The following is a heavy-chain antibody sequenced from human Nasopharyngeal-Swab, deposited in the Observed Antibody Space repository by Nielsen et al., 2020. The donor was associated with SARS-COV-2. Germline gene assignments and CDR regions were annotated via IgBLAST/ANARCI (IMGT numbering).Heavy chain of an antibody. CDR2: INHSGST. Sequence: SETLSLTCAVYGGSFSGYYWSWIRQPPGKGLEWIGEINHSGSTNYNPSLKSRVTISVDTSKNQFSLKLSSVTAADTAGYYCARGSYCSSTSCYWDYWGQGTLVTVSS. D-gene: IGHD2-2*01. V-gene: IGHV4-34*01. J-gene: IGHJ4*02. CDR1: GGSFSGYY. CDR3: ARGSYCSSTSCYWDY.